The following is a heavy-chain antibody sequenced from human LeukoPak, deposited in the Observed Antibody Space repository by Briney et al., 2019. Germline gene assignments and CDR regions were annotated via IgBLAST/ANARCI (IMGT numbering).Heavy chain of an antibody. V-gene: IGHV1-2*02. J-gene: IGHJ4*02. D-gene: IGHD2/OR15-2a*01. Sequence: ASMKVSCKSSGFTFTDYYIHRVRQAPGQGLEWMGYIGPHSSATSSPQEFQGRVTMTRDTSMSTAYMELTRLTSDDTAVYYCAREGNGLLSKDFDYWGQGTLGTVSS. CDR2: IGPHSSAT. CDR3: AREGNGLLSKDFDY. CDR1: GFTFTDYY.